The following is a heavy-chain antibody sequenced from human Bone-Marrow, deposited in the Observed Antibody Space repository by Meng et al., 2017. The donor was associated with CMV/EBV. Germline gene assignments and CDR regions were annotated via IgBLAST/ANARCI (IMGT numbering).Heavy chain of an antibody. Sequence: SETLSLTCAVYGASFSGYYWSWIRQPPGKGLEWIGEINHSGSSNYNPSLKSRVTISVDKSKNQFPLKLRSVTAADTAVYYCARDPKSSSWYHFDSWGQGTLVTVSS. CDR3: ARDPKSSSWYHFDS. V-gene: IGHV4-34*01. CDR2: INHSGSS. D-gene: IGHD6-13*01. J-gene: IGHJ4*02. CDR1: GASFSGYY.